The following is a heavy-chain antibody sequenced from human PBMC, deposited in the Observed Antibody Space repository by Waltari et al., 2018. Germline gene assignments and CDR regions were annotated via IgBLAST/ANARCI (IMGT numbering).Heavy chain of an antibody. CDR2: IREYGAEK. CDR3: VRVRLEES. D-gene: IGHD1-1*01. CDR1: GFTFSNYW. J-gene: IGHJ5*02. V-gene: IGHV3-7*01. Sequence: EVQLVESGGGLVQPGGSLRLSCTVSGFTFSNYWMTWVRQAPGKGLEWVASIREYGAEKDYVGAVKGRFTISRDNAKNSLYLQMNSLRVEDTAIYYCVRVRLEESWGQGALVTVSS.